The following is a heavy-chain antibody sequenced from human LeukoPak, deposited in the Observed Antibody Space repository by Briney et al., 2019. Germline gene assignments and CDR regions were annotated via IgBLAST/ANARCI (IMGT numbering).Heavy chain of an antibody. D-gene: IGHD6-19*01. J-gene: IGHJ4*02. CDR1: GGSFSGYY. CDR2: INHSGST. Sequence: SETLSLTCAVYGGSFSGYYWSWIRQPPGKGLEWIGEINHSGSTNYNPSLKSRVTISVDTSKNQFSLKLSSVTAADTAVYYCARPYSSGWYCFDYWGQGTLVTVSS. CDR3: ARPYSSGWYCFDY. V-gene: IGHV4-34*01.